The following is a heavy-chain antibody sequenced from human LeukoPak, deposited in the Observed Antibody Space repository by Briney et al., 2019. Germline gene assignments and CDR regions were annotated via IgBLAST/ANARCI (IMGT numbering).Heavy chain of an antibody. CDR2: KNPNSGNT. V-gene: IGHV1-8*01. CDR1: GYTFTSYD. CDR3: ARRAVGTDAFDI. D-gene: IGHD1-26*01. Sequence: ASVKVSCKASGYTFTSYDINWVRQATGQGLEWMGWKNPNSGNTGYAQKFQGRVTMTRNTSISTAYMELSSLRSEDTAVYYCARRAVGTDAFDIWGQGTMVTVSS. J-gene: IGHJ3*02.